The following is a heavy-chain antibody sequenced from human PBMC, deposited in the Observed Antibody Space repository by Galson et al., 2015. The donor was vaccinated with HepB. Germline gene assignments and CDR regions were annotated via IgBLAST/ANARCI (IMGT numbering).Heavy chain of an antibody. V-gene: IGHV3-15*07. CDR2: IKSRVAGGTS. CDR1: GFSFANTW. J-gene: IGHJ5*02. CDR3: TVSTWHSGCLFGP. D-gene: IGHD2-15*01. Sequence: SLRLSCAGSGFSFANTWMNWVRQAPGKGLEWVGRIKSRVAGGTSDYAATVKDRFIISREDSKNTTYLQIQSLRAEDTALYYCTVSTWHSGCLFGPWGQGALVIVSS.